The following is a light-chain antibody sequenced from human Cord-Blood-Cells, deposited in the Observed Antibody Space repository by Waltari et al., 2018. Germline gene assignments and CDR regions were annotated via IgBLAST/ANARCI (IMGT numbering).Light chain of an antibody. CDR1: QSISSH. J-gene: IGKJ3*01. Sequence: DIQMTQSPSSLSASVGDRVTITCRASQSISSHLNWYQQKPGKAPKLLIYAAASLRRGVPSRFRGSGSGTDFTLTISSLQPDHFATYDGQQSDSTPFPFGPGTKVD. V-gene: IGKV1-39*01. CDR2: AAA. CDR3: QQSDSTPFP.